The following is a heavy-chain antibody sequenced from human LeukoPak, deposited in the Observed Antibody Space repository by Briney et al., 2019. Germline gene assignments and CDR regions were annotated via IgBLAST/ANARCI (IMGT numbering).Heavy chain of an antibody. J-gene: IGHJ6*03. V-gene: IGHV1-18*01. Sequence: ASVKVSCKASGYTFTSYGISWARQAPGQGLEWMGWISAYNGNTNYAQKLQGRVTMTTDTSTSTAYMELRSLRSDDTAVYYCARVLLMAPYYYMDVWGKGTTVTVSS. CDR3: ARVLLMAPYYYMDV. CDR2: ISAYNGNT. D-gene: IGHD5-24*01. CDR1: GYTFTSYG.